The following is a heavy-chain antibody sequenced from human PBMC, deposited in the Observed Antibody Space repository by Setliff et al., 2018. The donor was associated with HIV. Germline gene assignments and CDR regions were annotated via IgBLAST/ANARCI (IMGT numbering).Heavy chain of an antibody. CDR1: GFTFSDYS. CDR3: AKELAASGLGYFDS. Sequence: GGSLRLSCAASGFTFSDYSMRWVRQAPGKGLEWVSSISKNGENRDYADSVKGRFTISRDNSKNTVYLQMNSLRAEDTAEYYCAKELAASGLGYFDSWGRGILVTVSS. CDR2: ISKNGENR. V-gene: IGHV3-23*01. D-gene: IGHD3-22*01. J-gene: IGHJ4*02.